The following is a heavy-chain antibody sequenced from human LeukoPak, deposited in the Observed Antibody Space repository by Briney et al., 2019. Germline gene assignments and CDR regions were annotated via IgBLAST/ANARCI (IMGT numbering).Heavy chain of an antibody. CDR3: AKDTASSWWYFDL. Sequence: GGSLRLSCAASGFTLSTYAMSWVRQTPGKDLEWVAATSSSDAGTYHADSVRGRFTISRDNSKNTLYLQMNSLRAEDTAVYYCAKDTASSWWYFDLWGRGTLVTVSS. CDR1: GFTLSTYA. CDR2: TSSSDAGT. V-gene: IGHV3-23*01. J-gene: IGHJ2*01. D-gene: IGHD5-18*01.